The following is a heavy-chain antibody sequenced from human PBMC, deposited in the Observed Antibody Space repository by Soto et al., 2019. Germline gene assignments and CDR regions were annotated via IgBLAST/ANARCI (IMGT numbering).Heavy chain of an antibody. J-gene: IGHJ4*02. CDR1: GGSISSGGYY. CDR3: ARSPEILWFGELLSSRGTKFDY. CDR2: IYYSGST. V-gene: IGHV4-31*03. D-gene: IGHD3-10*01. Sequence: SETLSLTCTVSGGSISSGGYYWSWIRQHPGKGLEWIGYIYYSGSTYYNPSLKSRVTISVDTSKNQFSLKLSSVTAADTAVYYCARSPEILWFGELLSSRGTKFDYWGQGTLVTVSS.